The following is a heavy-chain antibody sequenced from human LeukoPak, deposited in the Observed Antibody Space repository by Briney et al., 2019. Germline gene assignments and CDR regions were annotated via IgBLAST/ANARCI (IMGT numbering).Heavy chain of an antibody. V-gene: IGHV4-39*01. Sequence: KPSETLSLTCTVSGGSISSSSYYWGWIRQPPGKGLEWIGSIYYSGSTYYNPSLKSRVTISVDTSKNQFSLKLSSVTAAGTAVYYCARGYSYADFPYPRYYFDYWGQGTLVTVSS. CDR3: ARGYSYADFPYPRYYFDY. CDR2: IYYSGST. J-gene: IGHJ4*02. D-gene: IGHD5-18*01. CDR1: GGSISSSSYY.